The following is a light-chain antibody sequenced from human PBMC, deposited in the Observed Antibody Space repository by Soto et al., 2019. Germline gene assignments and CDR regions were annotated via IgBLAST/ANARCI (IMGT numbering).Light chain of an antibody. CDR3: RSYTGSSSDVV. CDR2: DVS. V-gene: IGLV2-14*01. J-gene: IGLJ2*01. Sequence: QSALTQPASVSGSPGQSITISCTGTSSDVGGYNYVSWYQQHPGKAPKLMIYDVSKRPSGVSNRFSVSKSGNTASLAISGLQAEDEADYYCRSYTGSSSDVVFGGGTKLTVL. CDR1: SSDVGGYNY.